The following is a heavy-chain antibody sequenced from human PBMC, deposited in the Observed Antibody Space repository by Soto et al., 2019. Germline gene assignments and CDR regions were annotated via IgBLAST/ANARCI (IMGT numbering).Heavy chain of an antibody. CDR3: AKDRRGPGYYYYDMDV. V-gene: IGHV3-30*18. D-gene: IGHD3-10*01. CDR2: ISYDGSNK. J-gene: IGHJ6*02. CDR1: GFTFSSYG. Sequence: QVQLVESGGGVVQPGRSLRLSCAASGFTFSSYGMHWVRQAPGKGLEWVAVISYDGSNKYYADSVKGRFTISRDNSKNTLYLQMNSLRADDTAVYYCAKDRRGPGYYYYDMDVWGQGTTVTVSS.